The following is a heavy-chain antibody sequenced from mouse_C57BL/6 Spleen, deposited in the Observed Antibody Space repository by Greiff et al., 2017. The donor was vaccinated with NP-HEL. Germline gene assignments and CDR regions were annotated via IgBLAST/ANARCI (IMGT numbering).Heavy chain of an antibody. CDR1: GYTFTSYG. D-gene: IGHD3-2*02. V-gene: IGHV1-58*01. Sequence: EVQLQQSGAELVRPGSSVKMSCKTSGYTFTSYGINWVKQRPGQGLEWIGYIYIGNGYPEYNEKFKGKATLTSDTSSSTAYMQLSSLTSEDSAIYFCASPDSSGYVWFAYWGQGTLVTVSA. CDR2: IYIGNGYP. J-gene: IGHJ3*01. CDR3: ASPDSSGYVWFAY.